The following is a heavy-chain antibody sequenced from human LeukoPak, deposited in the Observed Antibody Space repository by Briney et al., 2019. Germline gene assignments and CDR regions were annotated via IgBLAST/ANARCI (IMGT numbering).Heavy chain of an antibody. J-gene: IGHJ4*02. D-gene: IGHD6-25*01. CDR2: ISYDGSNK. V-gene: IGHV3-30*04. CDR1: GFTFSSYA. Sequence: PGGSLRLSCAASGFTFSSYAMLWVRRAPGKGLEWVAVISYDGSNKYYADSVKGRFTISRDNYRNTLYLQTNSLSAEDTAVCYGGCIRIAAGVFDYWGQGTLVTDSS. CDR3: GCIRIAAGVFDY.